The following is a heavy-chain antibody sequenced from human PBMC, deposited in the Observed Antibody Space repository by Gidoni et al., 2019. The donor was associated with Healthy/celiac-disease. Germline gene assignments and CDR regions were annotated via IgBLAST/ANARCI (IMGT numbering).Heavy chain of an antibody. CDR3: AREQTYCSGGSCYPRVGFFDY. Sequence: QVQLVQSGAEVTKPGASVKVSCKASGYTFTSYAMHWVRQAPGQRLEWMGWINAGNGNTKYSQKFQGRVTITRDTSASTAYMELSSLRSEDTAVYYCAREQTYCSGGSCYPRVGFFDYWGQGTLVTVSS. CDR1: GYTFTSYA. CDR2: INAGNGNT. J-gene: IGHJ4*02. D-gene: IGHD2-15*01. V-gene: IGHV1-3*01.